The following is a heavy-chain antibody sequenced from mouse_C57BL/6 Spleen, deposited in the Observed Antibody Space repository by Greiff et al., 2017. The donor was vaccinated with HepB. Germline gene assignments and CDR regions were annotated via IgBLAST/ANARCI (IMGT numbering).Heavy chain of an antibody. CDR2: ISNGGGST. CDR3: ARQGESAMDY. J-gene: IGHJ4*01. CDR1: GFTFSDYY. Sequence: EVNVVESGGGLVQPGGSLKLSCAASGFTFSDYYMYWVRQTPEKRLEWVAYISNGGGSTYYPDTVKGRFTISRDNAKNTLYLQMSRLKSEDTAMYYCARQGESAMDYWGQGTSVTVSS. V-gene: IGHV5-12*01.